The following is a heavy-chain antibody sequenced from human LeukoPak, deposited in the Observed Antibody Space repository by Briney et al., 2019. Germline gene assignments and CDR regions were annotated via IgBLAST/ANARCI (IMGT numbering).Heavy chain of an antibody. CDR2: ITGDGSST. CDR1: GFTFSIYA. V-gene: IGHV3-74*01. J-gene: IGHJ2*01. Sequence: GGSLRLSCAASGFTFSIYAMTWVRQAPGKGLVWVSRITGDGSSTTYADSVKGRFTISRDNAKNTVFLQMISLRAEDTAVYYCARDTGWYFDLWGRGTLVTVSS. CDR3: ARDTGWYFDL. D-gene: IGHD4-17*01.